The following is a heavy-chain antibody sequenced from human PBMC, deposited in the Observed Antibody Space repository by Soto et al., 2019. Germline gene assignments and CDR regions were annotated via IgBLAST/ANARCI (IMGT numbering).Heavy chain of an antibody. CDR1: GGSISSGGYY. D-gene: IGHD6-13*01. J-gene: IGHJ4*02. CDR2: IYYSGST. Sequence: SETLSLTCTVSGGSISSGGYYWSWIRQHPGKGLEWIGYIYYSGSTYYNPSLKSRVTISVDTSKNQFSLKLSSVTAADTAVYYCARDQAAAGYFDYWGQGTLVTVYS. CDR3: ARDQAAAGYFDY. V-gene: IGHV4-31*03.